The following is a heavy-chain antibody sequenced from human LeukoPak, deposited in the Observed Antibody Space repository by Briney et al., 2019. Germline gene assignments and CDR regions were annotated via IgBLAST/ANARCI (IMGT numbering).Heavy chain of an antibody. J-gene: IGHJ6*03. CDR2: IYSDGST. CDR1: GVSISDSNYY. Sequence: PSETLSLTCTVSGVSISDSNYYWGWIRQPPGKGLEWIGSIYSDGSTYYNPSLRSRVTISVDTSKNQFSLKLSSVTAADTAVYYCARVSQNMDVWGKGTTVTVSS. V-gene: IGHV4-39*07. CDR3: ARVSQNMDV.